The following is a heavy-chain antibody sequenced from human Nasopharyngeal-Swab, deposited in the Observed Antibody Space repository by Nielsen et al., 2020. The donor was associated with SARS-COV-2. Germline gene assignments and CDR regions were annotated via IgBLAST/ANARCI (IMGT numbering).Heavy chain of an antibody. CDR2: INPNSGDT. V-gene: IGHV1-2*02. CDR3: ARAVDTALLGFDY. J-gene: IGHJ4*02. Sequence: ASVKVSCKASGYTFTGYYMHWVRQAPGQGLEWMGWINPNSGDTNYAQKFQGRVTLTRDTSISTAYMELSRLRSDDTAVYYCARAVDTALLGFDYGGQGTLVTVSS. CDR1: GYTFTGYY. D-gene: IGHD5-18*01.